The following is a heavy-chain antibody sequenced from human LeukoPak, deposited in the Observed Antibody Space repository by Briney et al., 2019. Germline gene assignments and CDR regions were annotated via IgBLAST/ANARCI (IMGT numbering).Heavy chain of an antibody. V-gene: IGHV3-53*01. J-gene: IGHJ4*02. CDR1: GFTVSSNY. D-gene: IGHD1-26*01. CDR2: IYSGGST. CDR3: ARAPKYSGSSLDY. Sequence: GGSLRLSCVASGFTVSSNYMSWVRQAPGKGLEWVSVIYSGGSTYYADSVKGRFTISRDNSKNTLYLQMNSLRAEDTAVYYCARAPKYSGSSLDYWGQGTLVTVSS.